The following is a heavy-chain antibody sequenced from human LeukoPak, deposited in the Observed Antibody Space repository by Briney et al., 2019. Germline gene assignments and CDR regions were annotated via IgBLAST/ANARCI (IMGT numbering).Heavy chain of an antibody. J-gene: IGHJ4*02. CDR1: GYTFTTYW. D-gene: IGHD3-22*01. Sequence: GESLKISCQASGYTFTTYWIGWVRQLPGKGLEWMGIIYPGDSDTRYSPSFQGQVTISADKSISTAYLQWSSLKASDTAMYYCARLPRRSWLYYFDYWGQGTLVTVSS. CDR3: ARLPRRSWLYYFDY. CDR2: IYPGDSDT. V-gene: IGHV5-51*01.